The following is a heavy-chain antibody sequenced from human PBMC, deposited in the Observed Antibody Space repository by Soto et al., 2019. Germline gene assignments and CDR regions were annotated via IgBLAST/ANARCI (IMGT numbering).Heavy chain of an antibody. V-gene: IGHV1-3*01. CDR2: LNGGVDGT. CDR1: GFTALSYA. CDR3: AREVKGVTSFDY. Sequence: QVRLIQSGPEMMQPGASVRVSCKASGFTALSYAFHWVRQAPGQGPEWLGWLNGGVDGTSYSQRFQGRVTISRDTSANTVYLEVHALTSEDTAVYYCAREVKGVTSFDYWGQGTLVTVSS. D-gene: IGHD3-10*01. J-gene: IGHJ4*02.